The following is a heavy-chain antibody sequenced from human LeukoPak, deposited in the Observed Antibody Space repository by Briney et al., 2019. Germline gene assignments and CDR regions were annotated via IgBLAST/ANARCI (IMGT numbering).Heavy chain of an antibody. J-gene: IGHJ3*02. V-gene: IGHV3-30*02. CDR3: AKDQYDFWSGLDAFDI. Sequence: GGSLRLSCAASGFTFSSYGMHWVRQAPGKGLEWVAFIRYDGSNKYYADSVKGRFTISRDNSKNTLYLQMNSLRAEDTAVYYCAKDQYDFWSGLDAFDIWGQGTMVTVSS. D-gene: IGHD3-3*01. CDR1: GFTFSSYG. CDR2: IRYDGSNK.